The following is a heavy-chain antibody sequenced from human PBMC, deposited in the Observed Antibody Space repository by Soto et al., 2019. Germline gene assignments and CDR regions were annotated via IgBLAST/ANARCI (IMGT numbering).Heavy chain of an antibody. Sequence: GGSLRLSCAASGFTFSNAWMNWVRQAPGKGLEWVGRIKSKTDGGTTDYAAPVKGRFTISRDDSKNTLYLQMNSLKTEDTAVYYCTTGSNYYDSSGYPYYFDYWGQGTLVTVSS. D-gene: IGHD3-22*01. CDR1: GFTFSNAW. CDR3: TTGSNYYDSSGYPYYFDY. V-gene: IGHV3-15*07. CDR2: IKSKTDGGTT. J-gene: IGHJ4*02.